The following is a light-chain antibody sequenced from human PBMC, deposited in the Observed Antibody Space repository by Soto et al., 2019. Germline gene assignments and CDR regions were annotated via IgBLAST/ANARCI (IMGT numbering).Light chain of an antibody. CDR3: QSYDSSLSGHVV. CDR2: GNS. Sequence: QSVLTQPPSVSGAPGQRVTIACTGSSSNIGAGYDVHWYQQLPGTAPKLLIFGNSNRPSGVPDRFSGSKSGTSASLAIPGLQAEDEADDYCQSYDSSLSGHVVFGGGTQLTVL. CDR1: SSNIGAGYD. V-gene: IGLV1-40*01. J-gene: IGLJ2*01.